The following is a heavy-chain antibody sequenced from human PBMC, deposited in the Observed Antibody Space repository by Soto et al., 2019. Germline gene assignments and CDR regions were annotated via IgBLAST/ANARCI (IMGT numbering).Heavy chain of an antibody. D-gene: IGHD3-9*01. CDR2: INHSGST. CDR3: ARGRGVLRYFDWLPNWFDP. J-gene: IGHJ5*02. V-gene: IGHV4-34*01. CDR1: GGSFSGYY. Sequence: SETLSLTCAVYGGSFSGYYWSWIRQPPGKGLEWIGEINHSGSTNYNPSLKSRVTISVDTSKNQFSLKLSSVTAADTAVYYCARGRGVLRYFDWLPNWFDPSGQGTLVTVSS.